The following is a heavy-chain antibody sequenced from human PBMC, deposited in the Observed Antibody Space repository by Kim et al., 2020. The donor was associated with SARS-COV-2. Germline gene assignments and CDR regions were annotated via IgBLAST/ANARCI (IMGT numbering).Heavy chain of an antibody. CDR3: ASIPYYYGSGSYQLSDY. J-gene: IGHJ4*02. D-gene: IGHD3-10*01. CDR1: GYTFTSYA. V-gene: IGHV7-4-1*02. Sequence: ASVKVSCKASGYTFTSYAMNWVRQAPGQGLEWMGWINTNTGNPTYAQGFTGRFVFSLDTSVSTAYLQISSLKAEDTAVYYCASIPYYYGSGSYQLSDYWGQGTLVTVSS. CDR2: INTNTGNP.